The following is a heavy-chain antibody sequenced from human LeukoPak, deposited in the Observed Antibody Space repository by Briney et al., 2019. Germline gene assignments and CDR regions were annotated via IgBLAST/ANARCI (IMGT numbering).Heavy chain of an antibody. CDR2: ISWNSGSI. Sequence: GRSLRLSCAASGFTFDDYAMHWVRLAPGEGLEWVSGISWNSGSIGYADSVKGRFTISRDNAKNSLYLQMNSLRAEDTALYYCAKDKEQWYSSGWPDYWGQGTLVTVSS. CDR1: GFTFDDYA. J-gene: IGHJ4*02. V-gene: IGHV3-9*01. CDR3: AKDKEQWYSSGWPDY. D-gene: IGHD6-19*01.